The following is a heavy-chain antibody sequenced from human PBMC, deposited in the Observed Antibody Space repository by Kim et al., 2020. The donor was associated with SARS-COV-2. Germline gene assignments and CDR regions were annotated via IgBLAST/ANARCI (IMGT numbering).Heavy chain of an antibody. Sequence: SETLSLTCTVSGGSISSSSYYWGWIRQPPGKGLEWIGSIYYSGSTYYNPSLKSRVTISVDTSKNQFSLKLSSVTAADTAVYYCARHVRPWYYDNSGPFDFWGQGTLVTVSS. J-gene: IGHJ4*02. V-gene: IGHV4-39*01. CDR3: ARHVRPWYYDNSGPFDF. CDR1: GGSISSSSYY. CDR2: IYYSGST. D-gene: IGHD3-22*01.